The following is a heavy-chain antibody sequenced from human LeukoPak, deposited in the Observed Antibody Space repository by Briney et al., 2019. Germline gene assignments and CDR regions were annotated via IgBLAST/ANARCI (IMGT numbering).Heavy chain of an antibody. CDR3: ARACGSYYFDY. Sequence: GGSLRLSCAASGFTFSSYAMHRVRQAPGKGLEWVAVISYDGSNKFYADSVKGRFTISRDNSKNTLYLQMNSLRAEDTAVYYCARACGSYYFDYWGQGTLVTVSS. CDR1: GFTFSSYA. J-gene: IGHJ4*02. CDR2: ISYDGSNK. D-gene: IGHD1-26*01. V-gene: IGHV3-30*04.